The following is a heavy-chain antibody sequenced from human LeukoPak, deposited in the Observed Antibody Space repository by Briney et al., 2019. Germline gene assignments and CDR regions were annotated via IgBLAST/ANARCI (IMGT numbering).Heavy chain of an antibody. CDR3: AKDRSESYFYFDF. CDR2: IRYGGNDE. CDR1: GFTFSSYG. Sequence: GGSLRLSCAASGFTFSSYGMHWDRQVPGKGLEWVAFIRYGGNDERYADSVKGRFTISRDNSKNTLYLQMNSLIPKDTAVYYCAKDRSESYFYFDFWGQGTLVTVSS. D-gene: IGHD1-26*01. V-gene: IGHV3-30*02. J-gene: IGHJ4*02.